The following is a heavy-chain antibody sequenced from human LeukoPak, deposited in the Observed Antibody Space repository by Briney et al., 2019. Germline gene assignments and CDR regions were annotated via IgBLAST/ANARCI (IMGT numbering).Heavy chain of an antibody. CDR2: ISAYNGNT. D-gene: IGHD3-9*01. V-gene: IGHV1-18*01. J-gene: IGHJ4*02. Sequence: EASVKVSCKASGYTFTSYGISWVRQAPGQGLEWMGWISAYNGNTNYAQKLQGRVTMTTDTSTSTAYMELRSLRSDDTAVYYCARSRGQYDILTGYLIDFDYWGQGTLVTVSS. CDR3: ARSRGQYDILTGYLIDFDY. CDR1: GYTFTSYG.